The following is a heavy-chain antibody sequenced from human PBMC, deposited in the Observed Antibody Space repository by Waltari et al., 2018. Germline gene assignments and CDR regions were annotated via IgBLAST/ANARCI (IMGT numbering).Heavy chain of an antibody. CDR3: ARGGVQRSNRDWNDLDY. Sequence: QLQLQESGPGLVKPSETLSLTCTVSGGSISSSSYYWGWIRQPPGKGLEWIGSIYYSGHTYYNQALKIRVTLSVDTYKIQFSLKLSSVTAAATAVYYCARGGVQRSNRDWNDLDYWGQGTLVTVSS. CDR1: GGSISSSSYY. V-gene: IGHV4-39*01. J-gene: IGHJ4*02. CDR2: IYYSGHT. D-gene: IGHD1-1*01.